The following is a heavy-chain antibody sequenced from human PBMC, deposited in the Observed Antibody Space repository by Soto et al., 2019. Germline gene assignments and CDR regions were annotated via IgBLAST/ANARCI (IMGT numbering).Heavy chain of an antibody. CDR2: IDWDDDK. V-gene: IGHV2-70*11. D-gene: IGHD3-3*01. CDR1: GFSLSTSGMC. CDR3: ARSLASYYDFWSGYYPFGMDV. J-gene: IGHJ6*02. Sequence: SGPTLVNPTQTLTLTCTFSGFSLSTSGMCMSWIRQPPGKALEWLARIDWDDDKYYSTSLKTRLTISKDTSKNQVVLTMTNMDPVDTATYYCARSLASYYDFWSGYYPFGMDVWG.